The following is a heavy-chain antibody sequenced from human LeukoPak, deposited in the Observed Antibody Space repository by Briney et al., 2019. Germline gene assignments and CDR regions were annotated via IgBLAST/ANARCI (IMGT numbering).Heavy chain of an antibody. CDR2: MNPKSGNT. Sequence: ASVKVSCKASGYTFTNHDINWVRQASGQGLEWMGWMNPKSGNTGYLQKFQGRVTMTRDTSMSTAFMELNSLTSEDMAVYYCTRGVNSQGTAMVLFDSWGQGTLVTVSS. D-gene: IGHD5-18*01. J-gene: IGHJ4*02. CDR1: GYTFTNHD. V-gene: IGHV1-8*01. CDR3: TRGVNSQGTAMVLFDS.